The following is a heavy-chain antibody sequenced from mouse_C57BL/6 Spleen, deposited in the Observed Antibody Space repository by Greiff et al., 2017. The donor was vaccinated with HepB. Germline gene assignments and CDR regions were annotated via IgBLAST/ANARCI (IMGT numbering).Heavy chain of an antibody. V-gene: IGHV1-52*01. D-gene: IGHD2-5*01. CDR1: GYTFTSYW. J-gene: IGHJ3*01. CDR2: IDPSDSET. CDR3: ARSLGDYSNFPFAY. Sequence: VKQSCKASGYTFTSYWMHWGKQRPIQGLEWIGNIDPSDSETHYNQKFKDKATLTVDKSSSTAYMQLSSLTSEDSAVYYCARSLGDYSNFPFAYWGQGTLVTVSA.